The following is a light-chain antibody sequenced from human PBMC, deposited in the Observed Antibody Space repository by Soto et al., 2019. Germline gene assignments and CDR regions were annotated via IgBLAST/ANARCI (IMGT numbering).Light chain of an antibody. V-gene: IGLV2-14*01. CDR3: SSQTSERTYF. Sequence: QSALTQPASVSGSPGQSISISCTGTSSDVGGYNFVSWYQQHPDKAPKLVIFDVNNRPSGVSDRSSGSKSGNTASLTISGFQLEDGAIYYCSSQTSERTYFFGIGTKVTVL. CDR1: SSDVGGYNF. CDR2: DVN. J-gene: IGLJ1*01.